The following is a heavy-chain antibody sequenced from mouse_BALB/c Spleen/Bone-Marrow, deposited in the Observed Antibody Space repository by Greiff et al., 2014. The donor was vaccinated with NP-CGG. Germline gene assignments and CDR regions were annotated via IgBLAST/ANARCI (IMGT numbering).Heavy chain of an antibody. CDR1: GYTFTDYA. CDR2: ISTYYGDA. J-gene: IGHJ3*01. V-gene: IGHV1S137*01. Sequence: VKVVESGAELVRPGVSVKISCKGSGYTFTDYAMHWVKQSHAKSLEWIGVISTYYGDASYNQKFKGKATMTVDKSSSTAYMELARLTSEDSAIYYCAREGGNFPWFAYWGQGTLVTVSA. D-gene: IGHD2-1*01. CDR3: AREGGNFPWFAY.